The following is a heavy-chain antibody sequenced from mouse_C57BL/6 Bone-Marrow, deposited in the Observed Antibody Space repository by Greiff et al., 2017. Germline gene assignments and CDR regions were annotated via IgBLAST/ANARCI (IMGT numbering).Heavy chain of an antibody. D-gene: IGHD1-1*01. J-gene: IGHJ4*01. Sequence: QVQLKQSGPGLVQPSQSLSITCTVSGFSLTSYGVHWVRQSPGKGLEWLGVIWRGGSTDYNAAIMSRLSLTKDNSKSQVFFKMHSRPSDDTAIYYCAIYYYASSPYAMDYWGQGPSVTVSS. CDR2: IWRGGST. CDR3: AIYYYASSPYAMDY. V-gene: IGHV2-5*01. CDR1: GFSLTSYG.